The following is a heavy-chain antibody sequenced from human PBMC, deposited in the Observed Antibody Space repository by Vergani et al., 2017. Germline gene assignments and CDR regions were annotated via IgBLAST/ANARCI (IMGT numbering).Heavy chain of an antibody. Sequence: QVQLVQSGAEVKKPGSSVKVSCKASGGTFSSYAISWVRQAPGQGLEWMGGIIPIFGTANYAQKFQGRVTITADESTSTAYMELRSLRSDETAVYYCARSSSWDNWFDPWGQGTLVTVPS. CDR2: IIPIFGTA. J-gene: IGHJ5*02. CDR1: GGTFSSYA. V-gene: IGHV1-69*01. D-gene: IGHD6-13*01. CDR3: ARSSSWDNWFDP.